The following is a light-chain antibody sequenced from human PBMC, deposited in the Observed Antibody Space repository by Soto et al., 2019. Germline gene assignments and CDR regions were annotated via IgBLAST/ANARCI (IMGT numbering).Light chain of an antibody. J-gene: IGKJ1*01. CDR2: GAS. CDR1: QSVASN. V-gene: IGKV3-15*01. CDR3: QQYNYWPRT. Sequence: EIVMTQSPATLSVSPGESATLSCRASQSVASNLAWYQQKVGQAPRILMYGASTRAAGIPVRFSGSGSGTEFPLTIISLQSEDFALYYCQQYNYWPRTFGPGTKVEIK.